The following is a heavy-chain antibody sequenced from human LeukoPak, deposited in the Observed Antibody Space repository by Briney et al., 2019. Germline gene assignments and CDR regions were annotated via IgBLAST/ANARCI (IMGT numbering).Heavy chain of an antibody. CDR3: ARGEYYYDSSGSKEFDY. CDR1: GFTFSSYW. Sequence: GGSLRLSCAASGFTFSSYWMHWVRQAPGKGLVWVSRINSDGSSTSYADSVKGRFTTSRDNAKNTLYLQMNSLRAEDTAVYYCARGEYYYDSSGSKEFDYWGQGTLVTVSS. V-gene: IGHV3-74*01. D-gene: IGHD3-22*01. CDR2: INSDGSST. J-gene: IGHJ4*02.